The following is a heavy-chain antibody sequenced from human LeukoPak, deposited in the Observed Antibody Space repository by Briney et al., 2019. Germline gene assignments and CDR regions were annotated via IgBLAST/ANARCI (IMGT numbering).Heavy chain of an antibody. CDR1: GFTFSSYG. D-gene: IGHD5-12*01. V-gene: IGHV3-33*01. Sequence: GGSLRLSCAASGFTFSSYGMHWVRQAPGKGLEWVAVIWYDGSNKYYADSVKGRFTISRDNSKNTLYLQMNSLRAEDTAVYYCARERANSGYDEGYYFDYWGQGTLVTVSS. CDR2: IWYDGSNK. CDR3: ARERANSGYDEGYYFDY. J-gene: IGHJ4*02.